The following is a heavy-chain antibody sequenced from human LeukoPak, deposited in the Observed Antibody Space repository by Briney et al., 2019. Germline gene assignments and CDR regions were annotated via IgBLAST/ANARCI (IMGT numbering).Heavy chain of an antibody. CDR1: GFTLSSYG. J-gene: IGHJ4*02. CDR2: ISHDGSKK. CDR3: AKAEGYDILTGLDY. Sequence: QPGRSLRLSCAASGFTLSSYGMHWVRQPQGEGLEWVAVISHDGSKKYSAESVKGRFTISRDNSKNTLYLQMNSLRTEDTAVYYCAKAEGYDILTGLDYWGQGTLVTVSS. V-gene: IGHV3-30*18. D-gene: IGHD3-9*01.